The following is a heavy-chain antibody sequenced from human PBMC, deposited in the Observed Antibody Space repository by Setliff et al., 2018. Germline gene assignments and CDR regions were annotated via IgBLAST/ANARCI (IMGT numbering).Heavy chain of an antibody. CDR3: ARGVYCSSTSCSPGLNWFDP. CDR2: INHSGST. Sequence: PSETLSLTCAVYGGSFSGYYWTWIRQPPGKGLEWIGEINHSGSTNYNPSLKSRVTISVDTSKNQFSLKLSSVTAADTAVYYCARGVYCSSTSCSPGLNWFDPWGQGTLVTSPQ. D-gene: IGHD2-2*01. CDR1: GGSFSGYY. V-gene: IGHV4-34*01. J-gene: IGHJ5*02.